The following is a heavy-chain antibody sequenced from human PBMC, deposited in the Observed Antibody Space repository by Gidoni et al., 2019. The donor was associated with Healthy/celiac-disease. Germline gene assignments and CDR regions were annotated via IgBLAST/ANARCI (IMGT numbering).Heavy chain of an antibody. CDR2: IYYSVST. V-gene: IGHV4-39*01. CDR3: ARHSGGGSYYYYMDV. D-gene: IGHD3-16*01. J-gene: IGHJ6*03. Sequence: QLQLQESGPGLVKPSETLSITCTVPGGSISSSSYYWGWIRPPPGKGLEWIGSIYYSVSTYYNPSLKSRVTISVDTSKNQFSLKLSSVTAADTAVYYCARHSGGGSYYYYMDVWGKGTTVTVSS. CDR1: GGSISSSSYY.